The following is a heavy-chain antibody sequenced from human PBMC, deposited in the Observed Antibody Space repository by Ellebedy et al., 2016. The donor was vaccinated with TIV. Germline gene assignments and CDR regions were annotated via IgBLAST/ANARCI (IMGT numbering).Heavy chain of an antibody. CDR3: ARGPRLGYFDN. D-gene: IGHD4-11*01. J-gene: IGHJ4*02. CDR2: IYYSGTA. CDR1: DGSISTFY. Sequence: SETLSLTCAVSDGSISTFYWNWIRQPPGKGLEWIGYIYYSGTANSNPSLKSRVSLSVDSSTNQFSLNLSSVTAADTAVYFCARGPRLGYFDNWGQGTLVTVSS. V-gene: IGHV4-59*01.